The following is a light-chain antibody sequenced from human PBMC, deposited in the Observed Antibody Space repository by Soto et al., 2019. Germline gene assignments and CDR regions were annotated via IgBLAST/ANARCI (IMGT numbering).Light chain of an antibody. CDR2: AET. Sequence: EIVVTQSPGTLALAPLEIDNISRRASPSVDSNYLAWYQHKPGQDNRLIIYAETSRATGIKDRFSGSGSGTDFTLTIRRMEPEDFSVFYCKQSGTSEILFGTGKRLEIK. CDR3: KQSGTSEIL. V-gene: IGKV3-20*01. J-gene: IGKJ5*01. CDR1: PSVDSNY.